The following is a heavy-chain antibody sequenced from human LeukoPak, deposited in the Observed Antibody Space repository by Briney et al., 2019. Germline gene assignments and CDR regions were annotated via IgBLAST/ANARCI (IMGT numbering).Heavy chain of an antibody. J-gene: IGHJ1*01. CDR2: INPNSGGT. CDR3: ARRGSTSWSEYFQY. D-gene: IGHD6-13*01. V-gene: IGHV1-2*02. CDR1: GYTFTGYY. Sequence: ASVKVSCKASGYTFTGYYMHWVRQAPGQGLEWMGWINPNSGGTNYAQKFQGRVSMTRDTSISTAYMELSSLRSDDTAVYYCARRGSTSWSEYFQYWGQGTLVTVSS.